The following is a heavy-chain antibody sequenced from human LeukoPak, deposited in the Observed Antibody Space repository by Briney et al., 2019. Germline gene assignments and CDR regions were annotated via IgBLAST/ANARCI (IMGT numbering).Heavy chain of an antibody. J-gene: IGHJ4*02. CDR3: ARAFPFYYDSSAKEDY. CDR2: ISSSSGDI. D-gene: IGHD3-22*01. Sequence: GGSLRLSCAASGFTFSNYNMKWVRQAPGKGLQWVSSISSSSGDIYYADSVEGRFTISSDNAKNSLYLQMNSLRAEDTAVYYCARAFPFYYDSSAKEDYWGQGTLVTVSS. CDR1: GFTFSNYN. V-gene: IGHV3-21*01.